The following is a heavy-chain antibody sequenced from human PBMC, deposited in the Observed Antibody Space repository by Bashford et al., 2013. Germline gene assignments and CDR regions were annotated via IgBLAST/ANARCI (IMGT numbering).Heavy chain of an antibody. J-gene: IGHJ4*02. CDR3: ARSGSYAFWVLLR. Sequence: ASVKVSCKASGYTFTSYGISWVRQAPGQRLEWMGWINAGNGNTKYSQKFQGRVTITRDTSASTAYMELSSLRSEDTAVYYCARSGSYAFWVLLRGGQGTLVTVSS. CDR2: INAGNGNT. V-gene: IGHV1-3*01. D-gene: IGHD1-26*01. CDR1: GYTFTSYG.